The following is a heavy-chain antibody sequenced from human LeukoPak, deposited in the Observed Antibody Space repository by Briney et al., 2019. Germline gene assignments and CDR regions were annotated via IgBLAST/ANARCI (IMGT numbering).Heavy chain of an antibody. Sequence: GGSLRLSCAASGFTFSNAWMSWVRQAPGKGLEWVGRIKSKTDGGTTDYAAPVKGRFTISRDDSKNTLYLQMNSLKTEDTAVYYCSGANKGGIAADDYWGQGTLVTVSS. CDR3: SGANKGGIAADDY. CDR2: IKSKTDGGTT. CDR1: GFTFSNAW. V-gene: IGHV3-15*01. J-gene: IGHJ4*02. D-gene: IGHD6-13*01.